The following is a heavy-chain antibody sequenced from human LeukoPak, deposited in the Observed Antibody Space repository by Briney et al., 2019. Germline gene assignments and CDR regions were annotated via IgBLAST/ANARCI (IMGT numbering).Heavy chain of an antibody. Sequence: ASVKVSCKASGGTFTSYAISWVRQAPGQGLEWMGGIIPIFGTSNYAQKFQGRVTIIADKSTSTAYMELSSLRSEDTAFYYCAKGYSSSWSYFDYWGQGTLVTVSS. D-gene: IGHD6-13*01. CDR2: IIPIFGTS. V-gene: IGHV1-69*06. CDR3: AKGYSSSWSYFDY. CDR1: GGTFTSYA. J-gene: IGHJ4*02.